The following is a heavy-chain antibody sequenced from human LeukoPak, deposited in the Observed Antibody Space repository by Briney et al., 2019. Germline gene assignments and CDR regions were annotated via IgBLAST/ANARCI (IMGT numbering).Heavy chain of an antibody. J-gene: IGHJ4*02. CDR1: GGTFSSYA. CDR2: INPNSGGT. CDR3: ARTGSSGWLSLDY. Sequence: ASVKVSCKASGGTFSSYAISWVRQAPGQGLEWMGWINPNSGGTNYAQKFQGRVTMTRDTSISTAYMELSRLRSDDAAVYYCARTGSSGWLSLDYWGQGTLVAVSS. V-gene: IGHV1-2*02. D-gene: IGHD6-19*01.